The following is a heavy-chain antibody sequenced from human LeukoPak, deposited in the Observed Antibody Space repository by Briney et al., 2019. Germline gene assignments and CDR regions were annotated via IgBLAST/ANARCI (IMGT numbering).Heavy chain of an antibody. J-gene: IGHJ4*02. CDR3: AKVAIIMVRGVIPTYFDY. Sequence: PGGTLRLSCAASGFTFSSYGMSWVRQAPGKGLEWVSIISGSGVGTYHADSVKGRFTISRDNSKNALYLQMNSLRAEDTATYYCAKVAIIMVRGVIPTYFDYWGQGTLVTVSS. CDR2: ISGSGVGT. D-gene: IGHD3-10*01. V-gene: IGHV3-23*01. CDR1: GFTFSSYG.